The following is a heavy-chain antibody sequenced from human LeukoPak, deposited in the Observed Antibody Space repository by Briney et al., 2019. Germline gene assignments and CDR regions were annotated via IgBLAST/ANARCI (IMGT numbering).Heavy chain of an antibody. Sequence: PGGSLRFSCAASGFTSSTYGMQWVRQAPGKGLEWLSFIWFDGSSKHYADSVKGRFIISRDNSKSTLYLEMNSLRPEDTGVYYCAKDLPPTIMIAWGQGTLVTVSS. CDR2: IWFDGSSK. J-gene: IGHJ5*02. CDR3: AKDLPPTIMIA. CDR1: GFTSSTYG. V-gene: IGHV3-30*02. D-gene: IGHD2-2*02.